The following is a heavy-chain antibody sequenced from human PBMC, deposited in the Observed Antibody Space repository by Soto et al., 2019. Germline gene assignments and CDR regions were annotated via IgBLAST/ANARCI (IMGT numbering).Heavy chain of an antibody. J-gene: IGHJ4*02. V-gene: IGHV3-23*01. CDR1: GFSFAGYA. D-gene: IGHD3-3*01. Sequence: EVQLWESRGGFVQPGGSLRLSCAATGFSFAGYALTWVRQAPGKGLEWLSAVSGGGASTYYADSVRGRFSISRDVSGNMIYLQLNRLTAGDTATYYCAKTQTFNGYYGGFDAWGQGTRVTVSS. CDR2: VSGGGAST. CDR3: AKTQTFNGYYGGFDA.